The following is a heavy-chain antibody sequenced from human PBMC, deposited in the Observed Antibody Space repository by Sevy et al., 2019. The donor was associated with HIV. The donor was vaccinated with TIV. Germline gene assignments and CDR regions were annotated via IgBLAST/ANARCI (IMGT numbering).Heavy chain of an antibody. J-gene: IGHJ4*02. Sequence: GGSLRLSCAASEFTFSSYSMNWVRQAPGKGLEWVSYISSSTIYYADSVKGRFTISRDNAKNSLYLQMNSLRDEDTAVYYCARESADSSSSGVDYWGQGTLVTVSS. CDR1: EFTFSSYS. CDR3: ARESADSSSSGVDY. CDR2: ISSSTI. D-gene: IGHD6-6*01. V-gene: IGHV3-48*02.